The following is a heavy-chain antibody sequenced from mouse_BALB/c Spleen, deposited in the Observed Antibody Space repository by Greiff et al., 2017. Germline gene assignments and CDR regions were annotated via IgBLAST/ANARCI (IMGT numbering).Heavy chain of an antibody. Sequence: EVKLQESGPGLVKPSQSLSLTCTVTGYSITSDYAWYWLRQFPGNKLEWMGYISYSGSTSYNPSLKSLIFITRDTSKNQYFLQLNSVTTEDTATYYCARRGLVDYWGQGTSVTVSS. CDR2: ISYSGST. J-gene: IGHJ4*01. V-gene: IGHV3-2*02. CDR1: GYSITSDYA. CDR3: ARRGLVDY. D-gene: IGHD3-3*01.